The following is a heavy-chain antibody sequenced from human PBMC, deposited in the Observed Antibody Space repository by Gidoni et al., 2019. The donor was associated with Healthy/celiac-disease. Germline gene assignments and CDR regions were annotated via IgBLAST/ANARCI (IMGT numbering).Heavy chain of an antibody. CDR2: IWYDGSNK. J-gene: IGHJ5*02. CDR3: ARDLRPRVARKNPLNWFDP. D-gene: IGHD4-17*01. CDR1: GFTFSSHG. Sequence: QVQLVESGGGVVQPGRSLRLSCAASGFTFSSHGMHWVRQAPGKGLEWVSVIWYDGSNKYYADSVKGRFTISRDNSKNTLYLQMNSLGAEDTAVYYCARDLRPRVARKNPLNWFDPWGQGTLVTVSS. V-gene: IGHV3-33*01.